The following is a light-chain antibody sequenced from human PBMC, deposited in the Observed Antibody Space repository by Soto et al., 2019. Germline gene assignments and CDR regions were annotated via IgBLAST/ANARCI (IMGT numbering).Light chain of an antibody. J-gene: IGLJ3*02. Sequence: QSALTQPPSASGSPGQSVTISCTGTSSDVGTYNYVSWYQQNPGKAPKLIIFEVNERPSGVPDRFSGSKSGNTASLTVSGLQAEDEADYYCSSFAGSDNWVFGGGTKLTVL. CDR1: SSDVGTYNY. CDR2: EVN. CDR3: SSFAGSDNWV. V-gene: IGLV2-8*01.